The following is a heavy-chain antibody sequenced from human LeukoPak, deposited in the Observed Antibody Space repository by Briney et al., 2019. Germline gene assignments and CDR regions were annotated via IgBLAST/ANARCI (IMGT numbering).Heavy chain of an antibody. J-gene: IGHJ3*02. V-gene: IGHV1-69*13. Sequence: ASVKVSCKASGGTFISYAISWVRQAPGQGLEWMGGIIPIFGTANYAQKFQGRVTITADESTSTAYMELSSLRSEDTAVYYCARAPVGSGAFDIWGQGTMVTVSS. CDR1: GGTFISYA. D-gene: IGHD3-10*01. CDR2: IIPIFGTA. CDR3: ARAPVGSGAFDI.